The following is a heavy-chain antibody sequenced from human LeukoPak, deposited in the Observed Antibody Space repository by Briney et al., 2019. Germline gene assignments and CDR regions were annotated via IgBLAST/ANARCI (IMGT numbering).Heavy chain of an antibody. V-gene: IGHV3-48*01. D-gene: IGHD3-10*01. Sequence: PGGSLRLSCAASGFTFSSYSMNWVRQAPGKGLEWVSYISSSSSTIYYADSVKGRFTISRDNSKNTLYLQMNSLRAEDTAVYYCARSLGSGRAYDIWGQGTMVTVSS. CDR3: ARSLGSGRAYDI. J-gene: IGHJ3*02. CDR1: GFTFSSYS. CDR2: ISSSSSTI.